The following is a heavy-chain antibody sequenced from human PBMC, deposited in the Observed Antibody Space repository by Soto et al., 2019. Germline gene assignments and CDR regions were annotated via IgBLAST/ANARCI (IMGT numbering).Heavy chain of an antibody. J-gene: IGHJ4*02. D-gene: IGHD3-10*01. V-gene: IGHV3-7*04. CDR3: ARDPPPPYYYGSGSYYDY. CDR2: IKQDGSEK. CDR1: GFTFSSYW. Sequence: EVQLVESGGGLVQPGGSLRLSCAASGFTFSSYWMSWVRQAPGKGLEWVANIKQDGSEKYYVDSVKGRITISRDNAKNSLYLQMNSLRAEDTAVYYCARDPPPPYYYGSGSYYDYWGQGTLVTVSS.